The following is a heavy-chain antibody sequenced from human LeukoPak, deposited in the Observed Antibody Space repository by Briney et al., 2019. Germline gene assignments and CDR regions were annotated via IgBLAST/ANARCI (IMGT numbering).Heavy chain of an antibody. Sequence: GGSLRLSCAASGFTFSSYGMHWVRQAPGKGLEGVAVISYDGSNKYYADSVKGRFTISRDNSKNTLYLQMNSLRAEDTAVYYCAKERDSSGWYYFDYWRQGTLVSVSS. CDR1: GFTFSSYG. J-gene: IGHJ4*02. CDR3: AKERDSSGWYYFDY. D-gene: IGHD6-19*01. V-gene: IGHV3-30*18. CDR2: ISYDGSNK.